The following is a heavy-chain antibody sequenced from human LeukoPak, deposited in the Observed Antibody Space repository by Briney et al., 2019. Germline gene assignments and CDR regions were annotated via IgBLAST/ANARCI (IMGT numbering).Heavy chain of an antibody. CDR3: ARSTWYCSSTSCSYYFDY. J-gene: IGHJ4*02. D-gene: IGHD2-2*01. CDR1: GYTFTSYD. CDR2: MNPNSGNT. V-gene: IGHV1-8*03. Sequence: ASVKVSCKASGYTFTSYDINWVRQATGQGLEWMGWMNPNSGNTGYAQKFQGRVTITRNTSISTAYMELSSLRSEDTAVYYCARSTWYCSSTSCSYYFDYWGQGTLVTVSS.